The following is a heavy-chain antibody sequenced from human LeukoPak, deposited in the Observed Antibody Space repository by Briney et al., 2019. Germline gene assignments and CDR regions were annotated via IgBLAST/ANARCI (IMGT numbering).Heavy chain of an antibody. D-gene: IGHD3-22*01. CDR1: GFRFDSFY. CDR3: ARSLIVASEDY. J-gene: IGHJ4*02. CDR2: ISASGAVP. Sequence: KTGGSLRLSCAASGFRFDSFYMGWIRQVPGKGLDYIALISASGAVPCYAESVKGRFTISRDNAKNSVSLQMNSLSADDTAVYYCARSLIVASEDYWGQGTLVTVSS. V-gene: IGHV3-11*04.